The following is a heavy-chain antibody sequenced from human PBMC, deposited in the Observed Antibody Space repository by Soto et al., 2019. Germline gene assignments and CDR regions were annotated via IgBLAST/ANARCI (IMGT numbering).Heavy chain of an antibody. V-gene: IGHV1-18*01. CDR3: ARDASPYYYDGSGPQGFDP. Sequence: PAASVKVSCKASGYTFTSYGISWVRQAPGQGLEWMGWISAYNGNTNYAQKLQGRVTMTTDTSTSTAYMELRSLRSDDTAVYYCARDASPYYYDGSGPQGFDPWGQGAVVTVSS. CDR2: ISAYNGNT. J-gene: IGHJ5*02. D-gene: IGHD3-22*01. CDR1: GYTFTSYG.